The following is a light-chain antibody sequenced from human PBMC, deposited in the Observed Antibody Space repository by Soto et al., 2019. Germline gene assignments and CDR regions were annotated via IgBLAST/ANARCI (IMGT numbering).Light chain of an antibody. CDR2: AAS. J-gene: IGKJ1*01. CDR1: QAIRTA. Sequence: IQMTQSPSSLSASVGDRVTITCRASQAIRTALGWYQQKPGKAPKLLIYAASTLQGGVPPRFSGSGSGTDFTLTISSLQPEDFATYYCLLDFSYFWAFGQGTKVDIK. V-gene: IGKV1-6*01. CDR3: LLDFSYFWA.